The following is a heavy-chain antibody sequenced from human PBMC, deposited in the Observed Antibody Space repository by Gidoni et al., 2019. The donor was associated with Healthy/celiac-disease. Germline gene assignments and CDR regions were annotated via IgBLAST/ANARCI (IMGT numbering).Heavy chain of an antibody. V-gene: IGHV4-31*02. D-gene: IGHD3-16*01. CDR3: AREGGPGGAFDI. CDR1: GYY. Sequence: GYYWSWIRQHPGKGLEWIGYNYYSGSTYYNPSIKSRVTISVDTSKNQFSLKLSSVTAADTAVYYCAREGGPGGAFDIWGQGTMVTVSS. J-gene: IGHJ3*02. CDR2: NYYSGST.